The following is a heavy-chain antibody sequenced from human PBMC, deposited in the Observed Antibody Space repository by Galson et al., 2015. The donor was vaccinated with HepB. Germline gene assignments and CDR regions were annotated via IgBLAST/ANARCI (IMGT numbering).Heavy chain of an antibody. Sequence: SLRLSCAASGFTFSSYWMHWVRQAPGKGLVWVSRINSDGSSTSYADSVKGRFTISRDNAKNTLYLQMNSLRAEDTAVYYCARDGMVACLFDYWGQGTLVTVSS. CDR1: GFTFSSYW. CDR3: ARDGMVACLFDY. V-gene: IGHV3-74*01. CDR2: INSDGSST. D-gene: IGHD1-26*01. J-gene: IGHJ4*02.